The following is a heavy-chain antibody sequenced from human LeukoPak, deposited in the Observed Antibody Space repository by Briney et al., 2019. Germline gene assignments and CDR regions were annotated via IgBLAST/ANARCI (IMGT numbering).Heavy chain of an antibody. CDR2: INHRGTT. V-gene: IGHV4-38-2*02. CDR3: ARGAFHTSSVWFDP. CDR1: GYSISSGYY. D-gene: IGHD2-2*01. J-gene: IGHJ5*02. Sequence: SETLSLTCTVSGYSISSGYYWGWIRQPPGKGLEWIGEINHRGTTNYNPSLKSRVAISIDTSRNQFSLQVTSVTAADTAVFYCARGAFHTSSVWFDPWGQGTLVTVSS.